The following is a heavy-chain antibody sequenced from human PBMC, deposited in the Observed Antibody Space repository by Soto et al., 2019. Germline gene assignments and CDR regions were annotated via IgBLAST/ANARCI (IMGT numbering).Heavy chain of an antibody. Sequence: ASVKVSCKVSGYTLTELSMHWVRQAPGKGLEWMGGFDPEDGETIYAQKFQGRVTMTEDTSTDTAYMELSSLRSEDTAVYYCATLTLYNWHPGLNWFDPWGQGTLVTVSS. D-gene: IGHD1-20*01. CDR2: FDPEDGET. J-gene: IGHJ5*02. CDR3: ATLTLYNWHPGLNWFDP. V-gene: IGHV1-24*01. CDR1: GYTLTELS.